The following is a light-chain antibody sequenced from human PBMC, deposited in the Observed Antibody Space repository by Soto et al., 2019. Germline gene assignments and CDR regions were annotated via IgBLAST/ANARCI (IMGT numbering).Light chain of an antibody. J-gene: IGLJ1*01. V-gene: IGLV2-23*01. Sequence: QSVLSQPASVSGSPGQSITISCTGINSGVVNYEYVSWYQQFPDKAPKLIIYEGRERPSGVSDRFSGSKSDNAASLTISALQTEDEAEYCCLSYGKVFGTGTKLTVL. CDR1: NSGVVNYEY. CDR2: EGR. CDR3: LSYGKV.